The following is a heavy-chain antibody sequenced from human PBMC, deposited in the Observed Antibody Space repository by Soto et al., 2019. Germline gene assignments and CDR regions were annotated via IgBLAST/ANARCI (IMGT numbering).Heavy chain of an antibody. CDR2: ISAYNGNT. V-gene: IGHV1-18*01. Sequence: ASVKVSCKASGYTFTSYGISWVRQAPGQGLGWMGWISAYNGNTNYAQKLQGRVTMTTDTSTSTAYMELRSLRSDDTAVYYCARGVTSFGVVIEIQYWFDPWGQGTLVTVSS. CDR3: ARGVTSFGVVIEIQYWFDP. J-gene: IGHJ5*02. CDR1: GYTFTSYG. D-gene: IGHD3-3*01.